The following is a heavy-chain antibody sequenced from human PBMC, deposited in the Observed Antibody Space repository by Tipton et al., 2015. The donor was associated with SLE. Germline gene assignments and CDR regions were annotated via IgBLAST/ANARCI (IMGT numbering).Heavy chain of an antibody. Sequence: VQLVQSGAEVKKPGESLKISCRGFGYRVSGSWIAWVRQRPGKALEWMGMFYPGDSDTRYSPSFEGHVSISVDKSVDTAYLQWSSLESSDTAIYYCARPKTYYTDDGGYYTSLYFDYWGQGTPVTVSS. D-gene: IGHD4/OR15-4a*01. CDR3: ARPKTYYTDDGGYYTSLYFDY. J-gene: IGHJ4*02. CDR2: FYPGDSDT. CDR1: GYRVSGSW. V-gene: IGHV5-51*03.